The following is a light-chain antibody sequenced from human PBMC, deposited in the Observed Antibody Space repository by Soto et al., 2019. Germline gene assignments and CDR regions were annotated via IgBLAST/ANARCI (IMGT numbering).Light chain of an antibody. Sequence: IVLTQSPASLSVSPGERATLSCRASQDISTYLAWYEQKPGQAPRLIIYDTFNRASGVPDRFSGSGSGTVFTLTISNVAPEDSAIYYCQQRSTWPLTFGGGTKVEIK. CDR2: DTF. CDR3: QQRSTWPLT. J-gene: IGKJ4*01. CDR1: QDISTY. V-gene: IGKV3-11*01.